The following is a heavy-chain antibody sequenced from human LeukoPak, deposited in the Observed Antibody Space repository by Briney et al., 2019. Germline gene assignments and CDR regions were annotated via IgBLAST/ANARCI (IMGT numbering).Heavy chain of an antibody. CDR1: GGSVSDYY. CDR3: ARGVDIVAYDAFDI. CDR2: IYHTGST. J-gene: IGHJ3*02. Sequence: SETLSLTCTISGGSVSDYYWSWIRQSPGKGLEWIGYIYHTGSTSYSPSLKSRVTISADTSQNQFSLKLSSVTAADTAVYYCARGVDIVAYDAFDIWGQGTMVTVSS. V-gene: IGHV4-59*02. D-gene: IGHD5-12*01.